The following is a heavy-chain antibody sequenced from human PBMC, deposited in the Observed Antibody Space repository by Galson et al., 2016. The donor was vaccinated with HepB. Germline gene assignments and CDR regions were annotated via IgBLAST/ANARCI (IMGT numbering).Heavy chain of an antibody. J-gene: IGHJ4*02. CDR1: GFTFSSSA. Sequence: SLRLSCAASGFTFSSSAMSWVRQAPGTGLEWVSAISGRGDQTFYTDSVEGRFTISRDNSKNTLFLQMNSLRVEATAVYYCAKEQAVAGTPRYDHWGQGTLVTGSA. D-gene: IGHD6-19*01. CDR2: ISGRGDQT. CDR3: AKEQAVAGTPRYDH. V-gene: IGHV3-23*01.